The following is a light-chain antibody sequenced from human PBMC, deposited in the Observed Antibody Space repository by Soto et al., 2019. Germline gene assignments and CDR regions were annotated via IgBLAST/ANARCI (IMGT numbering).Light chain of an antibody. Sequence: EMVMTQSPATLSVSPGERTTLSCRASQSVSSNLAWYLQKPGQAPRLLIYGASTRATGIPARFSGSGSGTDFPLTISSLQSEDFAVYYCQQYNNWPPGDSFGQGTKLEIK. CDR1: QSVSSN. CDR2: GAS. V-gene: IGKV3-15*01. J-gene: IGKJ2*01. CDR3: QQYNNWPPGDS.